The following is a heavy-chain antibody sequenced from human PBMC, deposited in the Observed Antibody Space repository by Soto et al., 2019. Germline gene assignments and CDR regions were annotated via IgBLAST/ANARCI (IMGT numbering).Heavy chain of an antibody. V-gene: IGHV3-72*01. J-gene: IGHJ4*02. Sequence: EVQLVESGGDLVQPGGSLRLSCAASGFTLSDHYMDWVRQAPGKGLEWVARTKNRSQRYTIEYAASVKGRFTISRDDSKNSLYLQMNSLKSDDTAVYYCTCWIAARCSWGQGTLDTVAS. CDR1: GFTLSDHY. CDR3: TCWIAARCS. D-gene: IGHD6-6*01. CDR2: TKNRSQRYTI.